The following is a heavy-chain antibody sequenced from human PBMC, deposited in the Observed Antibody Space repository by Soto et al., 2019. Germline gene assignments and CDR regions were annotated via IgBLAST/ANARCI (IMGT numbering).Heavy chain of an antibody. J-gene: IGHJ6*03. D-gene: IGHD3-3*01. CDR1: RYPFTSYA. CDR2: MNPNSGNT. CDR3: ARGRQVTIFGVVHYYYMDV. Sequence: ASVTVSCKASRYPFTSYAINWVRQATGQGLEWMGWMNPNSGNTGYAQKFQGRVTMTRNTPISTAYMELSSLRSEDTAVYYCARGRQVTIFGVVHYYYMDVWGKGTTVPVSS. V-gene: IGHV1-8*01.